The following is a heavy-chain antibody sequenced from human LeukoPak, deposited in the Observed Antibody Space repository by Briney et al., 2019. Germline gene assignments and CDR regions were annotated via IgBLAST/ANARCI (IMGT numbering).Heavy chain of an antibody. J-gene: IGHJ6*02. CDR1: GFTFSSYG. D-gene: IGHD2-2*02. Sequence: GGPLSLSCEASGFTFSSYGMHGARQAPGKGLEWVAVISYDGSNKYYADSVKGRFTISRDNSKNTLYLQMNSLRAEDTAVYYCATLGYCSSTSCYTHYYYYGMDVWGQGTTVTVSS. CDR3: ATLGYCSSTSCYTHYYYYGMDV. CDR2: ISYDGSNK. V-gene: IGHV3-30*03.